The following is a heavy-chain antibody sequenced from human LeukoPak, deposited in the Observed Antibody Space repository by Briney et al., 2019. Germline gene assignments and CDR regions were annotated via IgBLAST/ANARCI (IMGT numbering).Heavy chain of an antibody. CDR1: GVSISYATYQ. D-gene: IGHD6-19*01. V-gene: IGHV4-61*10. CDR3: ARVLRRQWLDSYYYYYYMDV. CDR2: ISKSGTT. Sequence: NPSETLSLTCTVSGVSISYATYQWTWIRQSAGKGLEWIGLISKSGTTNYNPSHKSRVTISIDTTKNQFSLKLSSVTAADTAVYYCARVLRRQWLDSYYYYYYMDVWGKGTTVTISS. J-gene: IGHJ6*03.